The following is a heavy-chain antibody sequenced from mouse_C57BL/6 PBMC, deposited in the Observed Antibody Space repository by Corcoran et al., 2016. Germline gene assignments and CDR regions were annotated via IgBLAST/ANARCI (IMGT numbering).Heavy chain of an antibody. CDR3: AREGSLYWYFDV. CDR1: GYSITSGYY. Sequence: DVQLQESGPGLVKPSQSLSLTCSVTGYSITSGYYWNWIRQFPGNKLEWMGYISYDGSNNYNPSLKNRISITRDTSKNQFFLKLNSVTTEDTATYYCAREGSLYWYFDVWGTGTTVTVSS. D-gene: IGHD1-1*02. V-gene: IGHV3-6*01. CDR2: ISYDGSN. J-gene: IGHJ1*03.